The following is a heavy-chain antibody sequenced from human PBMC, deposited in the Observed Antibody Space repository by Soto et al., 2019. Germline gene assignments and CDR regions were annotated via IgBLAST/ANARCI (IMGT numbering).Heavy chain of an antibody. D-gene: IGHD6-19*01. CDR1: WVNCSNAG. CDR3: TTDLNAIIAVVGVADAFDI. CDR2: IKSKTDGGTT. Sequence: AVGPQRLRCAASWVNCSNAGVNWIRKAPGKGLEWVGRIKSKTDGGTTDYAAPVKGRFTISRDDSKNTLYLQMNSLKTEDTAVYYCTTDLNAIIAVVGVADAFDIWGQGTMVTVSS. J-gene: IGHJ3*02. V-gene: IGHV3-15*07.